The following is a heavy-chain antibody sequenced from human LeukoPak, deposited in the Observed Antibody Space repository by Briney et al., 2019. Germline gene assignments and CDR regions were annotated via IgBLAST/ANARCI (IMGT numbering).Heavy chain of an antibody. CDR3: ARGMFSGGSDIVVVPAAPPFDP. J-gene: IGHJ5*02. D-gene: IGHD2-2*01. Sequence: ASVKVSCKASGYTFTGYYMHWVRQAPGQGLEWMGWINPNSGGTNYAQKFQGWVTMTRDTSISTAYMELSRLRSDDTAVYYCARGMFSGGSDIVVVPAAPPFDPWGQGTLVTVSS. CDR2: INPNSGGT. CDR1: GYTFTGYY. V-gene: IGHV1-2*04.